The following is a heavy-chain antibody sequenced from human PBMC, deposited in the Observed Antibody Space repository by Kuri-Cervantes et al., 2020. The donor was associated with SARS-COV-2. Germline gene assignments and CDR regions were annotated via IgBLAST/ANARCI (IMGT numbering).Heavy chain of an antibody. CDR3: ARDLAAAGMDI. Sequence: GESLKISCAASGFTFRSYSFNWVRQAPGKGLEWVSSISGRSTYIYYADSVEARFTISRDDANNSLYPQINSLRAEDTGVYYCARDLAAAGMDIWGQGTTVTVSS. V-gene: IGHV3-21*01. J-gene: IGHJ6*02. CDR1: GFTFRSYS. D-gene: IGHD6-13*01. CDR2: ISGRSTYI.